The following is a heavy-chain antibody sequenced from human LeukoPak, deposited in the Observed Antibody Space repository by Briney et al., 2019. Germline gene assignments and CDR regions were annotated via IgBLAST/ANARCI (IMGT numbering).Heavy chain of an antibody. CDR3: ARIIRGEYGSEYYYYYGMDV. CDR2: INSDGSST. D-gene: IGHD3-10*01. Sequence: GGSLRLSCAASGFTFSSYWMHWVRQAPGKGLVWVSRINSDGSSTSYADSVKGRFTISRDNAKNTLYLQMNSLRAEDTAVYYCARIIRGEYGSEYYYYYGMDVWGQGTTVTVSS. J-gene: IGHJ6*02. V-gene: IGHV3-74*01. CDR1: GFTFSSYW.